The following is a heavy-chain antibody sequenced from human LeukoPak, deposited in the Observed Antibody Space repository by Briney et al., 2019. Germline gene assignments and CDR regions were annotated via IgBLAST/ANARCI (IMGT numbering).Heavy chain of an antibody. Sequence: SETLSLTCTVSGGSISSATYYWSWIRQPAGKGLEWIGRIYSSGSTNYNPSLKSRITISVDPSKNQFSLKLSSVTAADTAVYYCARDLLHRGYAFDIWGQGSMVTVSS. CDR2: IYSSGST. CDR3: ARDLLHRGYAFDI. CDR1: GGSISSATYY. D-gene: IGHD5-12*01. V-gene: IGHV4-61*02. J-gene: IGHJ3*02.